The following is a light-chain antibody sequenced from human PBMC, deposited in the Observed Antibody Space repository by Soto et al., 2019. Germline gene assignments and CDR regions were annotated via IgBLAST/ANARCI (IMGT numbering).Light chain of an antibody. CDR3: QHYKSYSEA. CDR1: QAISSW. V-gene: IGKV1-5*03. Sequence: DIQMTQSPSSLSGSVGDRVTITCRASQAISSWLAWYQQKPVKAPKLLIYNASTLQSGVPSRFSGSGSGTEFSLTISSLQPDDFATYYCQHYKSYSEAFGQGTKVDIK. J-gene: IGKJ1*01. CDR2: NAS.